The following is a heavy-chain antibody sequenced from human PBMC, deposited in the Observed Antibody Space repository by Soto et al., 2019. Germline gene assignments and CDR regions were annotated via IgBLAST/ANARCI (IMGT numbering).Heavy chain of an antibody. CDR3: ARDGVIAARPGRYYYYGMDV. CDR1: GGTFSSYA. CDR2: IIPIFGTA. D-gene: IGHD6-6*01. J-gene: IGHJ6*02. V-gene: IGHV1-69*06. Sequence: SLKVSCKASGGTFSSYAISWVRQAPGQGLEWMGGIIPIFGTANYAQKFQGRVTITADKSTSTAYMELSSLRSEDTAVYYCARDGVIAARPGRYYYYGMDVWGQGTTVTVSS.